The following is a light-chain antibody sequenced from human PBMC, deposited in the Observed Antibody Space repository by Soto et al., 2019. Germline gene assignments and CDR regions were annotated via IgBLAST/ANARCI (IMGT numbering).Light chain of an antibody. V-gene: IGKV3-20*01. CDR1: QSVSGGS. CDR2: GAS. CDR3: QQYGISPRT. Sequence: EIVLTQSPGTLSLSPGERATLSCRASQSVSGGSLAWYQQRPGQAPRLLIYGASSRATGIPDRFSGSGSGTDFTLIITRLEPEDFAVYYCQQYGISPRTFGQGTKVDIK. J-gene: IGKJ1*01.